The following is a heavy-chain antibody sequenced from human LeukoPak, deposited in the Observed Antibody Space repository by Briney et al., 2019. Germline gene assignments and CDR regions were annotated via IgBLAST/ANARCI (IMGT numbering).Heavy chain of an antibody. Sequence: GGSLRLSCAASGFGFSSYWMHWVRQAPGKGLEWISYISTTGTTIHYADSVKGRFAISRDNAKSSLYLQMNSLRDEDTAVYYCARVWQDYSGVDYWGQGTLVTVSS. J-gene: IGHJ4*02. CDR1: GFGFSSYW. D-gene: IGHD2-21*01. CDR3: ARVWQDYSGVDY. CDR2: ISTTGTTI. V-gene: IGHV3-48*02.